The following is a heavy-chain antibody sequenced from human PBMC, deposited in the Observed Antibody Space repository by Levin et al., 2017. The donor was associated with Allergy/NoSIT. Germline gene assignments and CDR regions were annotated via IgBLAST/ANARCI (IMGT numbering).Heavy chain of an antibody. CDR1: GYTFTSHW. J-gene: IGHJ3*02. CDR2: IYPSDSDT. Sequence: GESLKISCKCSGYTFTSHWIGWVRQMPGKGLEWMGIIYPSDSDTRYSPSFQGQVTISADKSISTAYLQWSSLKASDTAIYYCARHGKTSLRFDAFDIWGQGTMVTVSS. CDR3: ARHGKTSLRFDAFDI. V-gene: IGHV5-51*01.